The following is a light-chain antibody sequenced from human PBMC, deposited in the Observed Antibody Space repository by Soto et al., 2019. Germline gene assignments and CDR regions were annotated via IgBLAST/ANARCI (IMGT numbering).Light chain of an antibody. CDR3: AGCDDSLNGIGV. CDR2: SNN. J-gene: IGLJ2*01. CDR1: SSNIGSNT. Sequence: QSVLTQPPSASGTPGQRVTISCSGSSSNIGSNTVNWYQQLPGTAPKLLINSNNQRPSGVPVRFSGSKSGTSASLSMTGPQSEDEDDYYCAGCDDSLNGIGVFGAGTKLTVL. V-gene: IGLV1-44*01.